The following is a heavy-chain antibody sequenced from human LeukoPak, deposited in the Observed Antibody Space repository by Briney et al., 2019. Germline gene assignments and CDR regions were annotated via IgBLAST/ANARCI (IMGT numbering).Heavy chain of an antibody. CDR1: GFTFSNYW. V-gene: IGHV3-74*01. Sequence: GGSLRLSCAASGFTFSNYWMLWVRQPPGEGLVWVSRINSAGSTTNYADSVKGRFTISRDNAKNTVYLQMNSLRADDTAVYYCARVVDEWLSSGGPYYWGQGTLVTVSS. D-gene: IGHD3-3*01. CDR2: INSAGSTT. J-gene: IGHJ4*02. CDR3: ARVVDEWLSSGGPYY.